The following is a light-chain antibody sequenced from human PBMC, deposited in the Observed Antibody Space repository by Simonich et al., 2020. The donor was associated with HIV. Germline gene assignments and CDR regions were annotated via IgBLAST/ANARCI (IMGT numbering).Light chain of an antibody. J-gene: IGKJ2*01. CDR3: QQYGSSPYT. CDR2: DAS. CDR1: QSVGSY. V-gene: IGKV3-11*01. Sequence: DIVLTQSPATLSLSPGQRGTLSCRASQSVGSYLAWYQQKPGQAPRLLIYDASNRATGIPARFSGSGSGTDFTLTISSLEPEDFAVYYCQQYGSSPYTFGQGTKLEIK.